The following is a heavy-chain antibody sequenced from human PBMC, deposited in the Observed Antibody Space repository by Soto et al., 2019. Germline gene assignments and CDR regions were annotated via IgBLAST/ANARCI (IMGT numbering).Heavy chain of an antibody. CDR2: IIPIFGTA. D-gene: IGHD2-15*01. Sequence: QVQLVQSGAEVKKPGSSVKVSCTASGGTFSSYAISWVRQAPGQGLEWMGGIIPIFGTANYAQKFQGRVTITADKSTSTAYMELSSLRSEDTAVYYCASSPLDCSGGSCYSGTFDYWGQGTLVTVSS. J-gene: IGHJ4*02. V-gene: IGHV1-69*06. CDR3: ASSPLDCSGGSCYSGTFDY. CDR1: GGTFSSYA.